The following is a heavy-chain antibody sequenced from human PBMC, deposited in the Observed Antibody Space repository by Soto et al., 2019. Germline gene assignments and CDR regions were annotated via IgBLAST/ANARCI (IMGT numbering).Heavy chain of an antibody. D-gene: IGHD3-22*01. Sequence: ASVKVSCKVSGYTLTELSVHWVRQAPGKGLEWMGGFDPEDGETIYAQKFQGRVTMTEDTSTDTAYMELSSLRSEDTAVYYCATPSYYYDSSGYKYWGQGTLVTVSS. J-gene: IGHJ4*02. CDR1: GYTLTELS. CDR2: FDPEDGET. CDR3: ATPSYYYDSSGYKY. V-gene: IGHV1-24*01.